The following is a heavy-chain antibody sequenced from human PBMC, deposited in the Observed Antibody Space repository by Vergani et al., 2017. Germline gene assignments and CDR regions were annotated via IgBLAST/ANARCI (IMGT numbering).Heavy chain of an antibody. Sequence: EVQLVESGGGLVQPGGSLRLSCAASGFTFSSYSMNWVRQAPGKGLEWVSYISSSSSTIYYADSVKGRFTISRDNAKNSLYLQMNSLRAEDTAVYYCARDRNYDIGTGSTNHFDHWGPGTLVTVSS. CDR2: ISSSSSTI. V-gene: IGHV3-48*01. CDR3: ARDRNYDIGTGSTNHFDH. D-gene: IGHD3-9*01. CDR1: GFTFSSYS. J-gene: IGHJ4*02.